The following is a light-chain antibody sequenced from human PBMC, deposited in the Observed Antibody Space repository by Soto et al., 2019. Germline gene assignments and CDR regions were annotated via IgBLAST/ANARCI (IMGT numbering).Light chain of an antibody. V-gene: IGLV1-40*01. Sequence: QSVLTQPPSVSGAPGQRVTISCTGSSSNIGAGYDVHWYQQLPGTAPKLLIYGNSNRPSGVPDRFSGSKSGTSASLAITGLQAEDEADYYCQSYESCLSGSWVFGGGTQLTVL. J-gene: IGLJ3*02. CDR3: QSYESCLSGSWV. CDR1: SSNIGAGYD. CDR2: GNS.